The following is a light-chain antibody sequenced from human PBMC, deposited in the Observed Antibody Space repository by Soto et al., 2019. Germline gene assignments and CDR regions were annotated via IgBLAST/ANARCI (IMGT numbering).Light chain of an antibody. CDR2: GAS. Sequence: IQLTPSPSSLSAYDGDSVTITCRASQGITSYLAWYQQKPGKAPNLLIYGASTLQSGVPSRFSGSGSGTDFTLTINSLQAEDFATYYCQQSRSYPSTFGGGTKVDIK. CDR1: QGITSY. CDR3: QQSRSYPST. V-gene: IGKV1-9*01. J-gene: IGKJ4*01.